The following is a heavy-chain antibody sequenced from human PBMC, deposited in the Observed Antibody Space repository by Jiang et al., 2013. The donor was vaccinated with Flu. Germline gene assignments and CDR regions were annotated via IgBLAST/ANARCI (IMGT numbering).Heavy chain of an antibody. V-gene: IGHV4-39*02. CDR3: ARNGSFGGGWFES. J-gene: IGHJ5*01. CDR2: VYYSGST. Sequence: PSETLTLTCTVSGGFMTGASSYWVWIRQSPGKGLEWVGSVYYSGSTVYNPSFKGRLTISVDTSKNSFSLNLESVTATDTAVYYCARNGSFGGGWFESWGQGTLVIVSS. D-gene: IGHD3-10*01. CDR1: GGFMTGASSY.